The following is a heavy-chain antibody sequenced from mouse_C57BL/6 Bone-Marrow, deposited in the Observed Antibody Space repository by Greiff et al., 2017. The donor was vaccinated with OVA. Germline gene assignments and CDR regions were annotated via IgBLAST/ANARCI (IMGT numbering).Heavy chain of an antibody. CDR3: ARQLGY. CDR2: ISNGGGST. Sequence: DVMLVESGGGLVQPGGSLKLSCAASGFTFSDYYMYWVRQTPEKRLEWVAYISNGGGSTYYPDTVKGRFTISRDNAKNTLYLQMSRLKSEDTAMYYCARQLGYWGQGTSVTVSS. V-gene: IGHV5-12*01. CDR1: GFTFSDYY. D-gene: IGHD4-1*01. J-gene: IGHJ4*01.